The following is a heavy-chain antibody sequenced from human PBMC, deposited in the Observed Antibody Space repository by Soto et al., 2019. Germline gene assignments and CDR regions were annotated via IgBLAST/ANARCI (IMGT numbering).Heavy chain of an antibody. D-gene: IGHD3-10*01. CDR3: ARELGGITMVRGVRRPYNWFDP. CDR2: INPNSGGT. V-gene: IGHV1-2*02. Sequence: QVQLVQSGAEVKKPGASEKVSCKASGYTFTGYYMHWVRQAPGQGLEWMGWINPNSGGTNYAQKFQGGVTMTRDTSISTAYMELSRLRSDDTAVYYCARELGGITMVRGVRRPYNWFDPWGQGTLVTVSS. CDR1: GYTFTGYY. J-gene: IGHJ5*02.